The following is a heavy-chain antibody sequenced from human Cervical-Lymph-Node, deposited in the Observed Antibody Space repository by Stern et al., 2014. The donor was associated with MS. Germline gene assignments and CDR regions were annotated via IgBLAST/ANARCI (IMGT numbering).Heavy chain of an antibody. CDR2: IWYDGIKK. CDR3: ARPSAGAYVGTFDY. J-gene: IGHJ4*02. Sequence: VHLVESGGGVVQPGRSLRLSCAASGFTFSSYGMHWVRQAPGKGLEWVAVIWYDGIKKNYADSVKGRFTISRDNFKKTLYLQMNGLGVDDTAVYYCARPSAGAYVGTFDYWGQGTLVTVSS. CDR1: GFTFSSYG. V-gene: IGHV3-33*01. D-gene: IGHD4-23*01.